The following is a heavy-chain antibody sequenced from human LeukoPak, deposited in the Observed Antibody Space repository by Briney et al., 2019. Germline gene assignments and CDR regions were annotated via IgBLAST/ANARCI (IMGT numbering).Heavy chain of an antibody. V-gene: IGHV3-30*02. D-gene: IGHD3-22*01. CDR1: GFVFINYG. J-gene: IGHJ4*02. CDR3: AKDSNSGYVSVGPDY. Sequence: GGSLRLSCQTSGFVFINYGVNWVRQAPGKGLEWVAFVRYDGSNEYYADSVKGRFTISRDNSRNTLYLRMNSLRAEDTGVYSCAKDSNSGYVSVGPDYGGLGTLVTVSS. CDR2: VRYDGSNE.